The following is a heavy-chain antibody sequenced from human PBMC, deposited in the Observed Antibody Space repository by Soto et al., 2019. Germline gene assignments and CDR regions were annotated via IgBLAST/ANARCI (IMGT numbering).Heavy chain of an antibody. CDR2: ISSNGGST. CDR3: VKDSESPPGYCSGGSCYSHLGY. J-gene: IGHJ4*02. V-gene: IGHV3-64D*08. Sequence: GGSLRLSCSASGFTFSSYAMHWVRQAPGKGLEYVSAISSNGGSTYYADSVKGRFTISRDNSKNTLYLQMSRLRAEDTAVYYCVKDSESPPGYCSGGSCYSHLGYWGQGTLVTVSS. D-gene: IGHD2-15*01. CDR1: GFTFSSYA.